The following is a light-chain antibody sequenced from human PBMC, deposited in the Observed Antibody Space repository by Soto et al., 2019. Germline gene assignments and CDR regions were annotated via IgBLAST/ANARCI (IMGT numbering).Light chain of an antibody. CDR2: SNN. V-gene: IGLV1-44*01. CDR1: SSNIGRNT. Sequence: QSVLTQPPSASGTTGQRVTISCSGPSSNIGRNTVNWYQQLPGTAPKVLIYSNNQRPSGVPDRLSGSKSGTSASLAISGLQSEDEAEYYCAAWDDSLNAVVFGGGTKLTVL. J-gene: IGLJ2*01. CDR3: AAWDDSLNAVV.